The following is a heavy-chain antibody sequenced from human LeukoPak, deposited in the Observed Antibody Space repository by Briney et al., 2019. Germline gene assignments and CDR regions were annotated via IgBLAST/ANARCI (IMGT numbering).Heavy chain of an antibody. J-gene: IGHJ4*02. CDR1: GYTFTGYY. V-gene: IGHV1-2*02. CDR2: INSNSGGT. Sequence: ASVKVSCKASGYTFTGYYMHWVRQAPGQGLEWMGWINSNSGGTNYAQKFQGRVTMTRDTSISTAYMELSRLRSDDTAVYYCARESDIVVVVAPFGYWGQGTLVTVSS. D-gene: IGHD2-15*01. CDR3: ARESDIVVVVAPFGY.